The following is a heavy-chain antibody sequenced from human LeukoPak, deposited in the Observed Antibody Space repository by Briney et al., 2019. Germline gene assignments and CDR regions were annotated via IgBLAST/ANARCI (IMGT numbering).Heavy chain of an antibody. J-gene: IGHJ4*02. Sequence: GGSLRLSCAASGFTFRSYAMSWVRQAPGKGLKWVSTITASGGHTYYADSVKGRFTISRDNFKNTVYLQMSSLSADDTALYYCAKDTSGGSETAADYWGQGTLVTVSS. CDR3: AKDTSGGSETAADY. CDR2: ITASGGHT. V-gene: IGHV3-23*01. D-gene: IGHD6-13*01. CDR1: GFTFRSYA.